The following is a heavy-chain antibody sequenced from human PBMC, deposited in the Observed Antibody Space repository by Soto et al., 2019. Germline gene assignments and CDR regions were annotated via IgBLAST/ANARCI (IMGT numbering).Heavy chain of an antibody. V-gene: IGHV1-3*01. CDR3: ARDGVDFWGGYYTSRGGYYFDY. CDR2: INAGNGNT. J-gene: IGHJ4*02. CDR1: GYTFTSYA. Sequence: QVQLVQSGAEVKKPGASVKVSCKASGYTFTSYAMHWVRQAPGQRLERMGWINAGNGNTKYSQKFQGRVTITRDTSASRTSMRLSSMRSEEKAVYYCARDGVDFWGGYYTSRGGYYFDYWGQGTLVTVSS. D-gene: IGHD3-3*01.